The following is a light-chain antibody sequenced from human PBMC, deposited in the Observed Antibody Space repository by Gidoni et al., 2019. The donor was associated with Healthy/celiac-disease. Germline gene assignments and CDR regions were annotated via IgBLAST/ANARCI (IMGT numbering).Light chain of an antibody. CDR3: QSYDSSLRGV. CDR1: SSNIGAGYD. V-gene: IGLV1-40*01. CDR2: GNS. Sequence: QSVLTQPPSVSGAPGQRVTTSCTGSSSNIGAGYDVPWYQQLPGTAPKLLIYGNSNRPSGVPDRFSGSKSGTSASLAITGLQAEDEADYYCQSYDSSLRGVFGGGTKLTVL. J-gene: IGLJ3*02.